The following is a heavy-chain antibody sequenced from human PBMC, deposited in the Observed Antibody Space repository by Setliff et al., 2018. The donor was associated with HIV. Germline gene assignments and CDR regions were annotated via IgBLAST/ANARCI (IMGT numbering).Heavy chain of an antibody. Sequence: SETLSLTCTVSGVSISSHYWSWIRQPPGKGLEWIGYIYNSGRTNYNPSLTSRVTISVDTSKNQFSVRLSSVTAADTAVYYCARARFWSGYYTGDNYYYMDVWGKGTTVTVSS. D-gene: IGHD3-3*01. CDR2: IYNSGRT. CDR1: GVSISSHY. CDR3: ARARFWSGYYTGDNYYYMDV. J-gene: IGHJ6*03. V-gene: IGHV4-59*11.